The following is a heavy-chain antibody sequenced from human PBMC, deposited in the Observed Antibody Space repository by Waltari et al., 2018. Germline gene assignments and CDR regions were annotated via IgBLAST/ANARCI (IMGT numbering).Heavy chain of an antibody. Sequence: QVQLQQWGAGLLKPSETLSLTCAVYGGSFSGYYWSWIRQPPGKGLEWIGEINHSGSTNYNPSLKSRVTISVDTSKNQFSLKLSSVTAADTAVYYCARGPSRPDYYMDVWGKGTTVTISS. CDR1: GGSFSGYY. CDR3: ARGPSRPDYYMDV. CDR2: INHSGST. V-gene: IGHV4-34*01. J-gene: IGHJ6*03.